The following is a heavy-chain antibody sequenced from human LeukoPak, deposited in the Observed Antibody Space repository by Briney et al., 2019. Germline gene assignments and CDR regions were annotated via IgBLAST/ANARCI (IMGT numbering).Heavy chain of an antibody. CDR3: ARRSSSLSFDP. CDR2: MNPNSGNT. Sequence: ASVKVSCRASGYTFTSYDINWVRQATGQGLEWMGWMNPNSGNTGYAQKFQGRVTITRNTSISTAYMELSSLRSEDTAVYYCARRSSSLSFDPWGQGTLVTVSS. V-gene: IGHV1-8*03. CDR1: GYTFTSYD. J-gene: IGHJ5*02. D-gene: IGHD6-13*01.